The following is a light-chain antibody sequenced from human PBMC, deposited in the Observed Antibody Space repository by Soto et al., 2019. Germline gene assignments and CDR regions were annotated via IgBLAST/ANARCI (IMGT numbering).Light chain of an antibody. CDR3: CSYTTSNTYV. V-gene: IGLV2-14*01. CDR2: EVT. CDR1: SSDIGAYNY. Sequence: QSALTQPASVSGSPGQSITISCTGTSSDIGAYNYVSWYQQHPGKAPKLLIYEVTNRPSGVSDRFSGSKSGNTASLTISGLQVEDEADYYCCSYTTSNTYVFGTGTKVTVL. J-gene: IGLJ1*01.